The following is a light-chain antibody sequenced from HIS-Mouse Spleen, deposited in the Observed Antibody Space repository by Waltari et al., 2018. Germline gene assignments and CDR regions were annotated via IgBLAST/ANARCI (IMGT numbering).Light chain of an antibody. V-gene: IGKV1-5*03. CDR1: QRISSW. CDR2: KAS. Sequence: DIQMTQSPSTLSASVGDRVTITCRASQRISSWLAWYQQKPGKAPKLLIYKASSLESGVPSRFSGSGSGTEFTLTISSLEPEDFAVYYCQQRSNLFTFGPGTKVDIK. J-gene: IGKJ3*01. CDR3: QQRSNLFT.